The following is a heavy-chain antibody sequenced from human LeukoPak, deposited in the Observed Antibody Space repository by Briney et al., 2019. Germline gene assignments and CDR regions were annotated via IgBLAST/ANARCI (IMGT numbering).Heavy chain of an antibody. V-gene: IGHV4-59*01. CDR2: IYYSEST. D-gene: IGHD2-8*01. CDR1: GGSISSYY. J-gene: IGHJ4*02. Sequence: SETLSLTCTVSGGSISSYYWIWIRQPPGKGLEWIGYIYYSESTNYNPSLKSRVTISVDTSKNQFSLKLSSVTAADTAVYYCARADGVFRNVEDWGQGTLVIVSS. CDR3: ARADGVFRNVED.